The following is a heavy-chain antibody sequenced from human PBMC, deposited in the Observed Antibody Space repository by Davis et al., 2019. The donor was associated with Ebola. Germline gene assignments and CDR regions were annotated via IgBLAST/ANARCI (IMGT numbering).Heavy chain of an antibody. J-gene: IGHJ4*02. V-gene: IGHV3-53*04. CDR3: ARDHGY. CDR1: GFTFSSYA. Sequence: GESLKISCAASGFTFSSYAMSWVRQAPGKGLEWVSIIYSGGNTYYADSVKGRFTISRHNSKNTLYLQMNSLRPEDTAVYYCARDHGYWGQGTLVTVSS. CDR2: IYSGGNT.